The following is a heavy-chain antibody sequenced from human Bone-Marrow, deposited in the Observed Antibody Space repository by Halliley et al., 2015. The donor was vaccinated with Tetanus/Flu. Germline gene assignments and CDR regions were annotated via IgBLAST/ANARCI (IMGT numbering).Heavy chain of an antibody. Sequence: SLRLSCAASGFSFSSSIIHWVRQASGKGPEWIGHIRSKAHNSATVYGASLKGRFSISRDDSENTAYLEMTSLKSEDTAVYYCVRWNNYGDPHFDSWGQGTLVTVSS. CDR3: VRWNNYGDPHFDS. J-gene: IGHJ4*02. V-gene: IGHV3-73*01. D-gene: IGHD4-17*01. CDR1: GFSFSSSI. CDR2: IRSKAHNSAT.